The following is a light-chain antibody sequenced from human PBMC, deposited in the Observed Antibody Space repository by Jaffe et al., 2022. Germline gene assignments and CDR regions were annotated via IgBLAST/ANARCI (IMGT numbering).Light chain of an antibody. CDR2: GNS. Sequence: QSVLTQPPSVSGAPGQRVTISCTGSSSNIGAGYDVHWYQQLPGTAPKLLIYGNSNRPSGVPDRFSGSKSGTSASLAITGLQAEDEADYYCQSYDSSLSGRANYVFGTGTKVTVL. J-gene: IGLJ1*01. V-gene: IGLV1-40*01. CDR1: SSNIGAGYD. CDR3: QSYDSSLSGRANYV.